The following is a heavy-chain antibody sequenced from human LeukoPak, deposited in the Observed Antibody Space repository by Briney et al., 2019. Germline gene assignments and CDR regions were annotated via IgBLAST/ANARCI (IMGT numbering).Heavy chain of an antibody. V-gene: IGHV3-23*01. Sequence: PGGSLRLSCAASGSTFSSYAMSWVRQAPGKGLEWVSAISGTGGSTYYADSVKGRFSISRDNSKKTLYLQMNSLRAEDTAVYYCAKGLLDLDYWGQGTLVTVSS. D-gene: IGHD1-1*01. CDR2: ISGTGGST. CDR3: AKGLLDLDY. CDR1: GSTFSSYA. J-gene: IGHJ4*02.